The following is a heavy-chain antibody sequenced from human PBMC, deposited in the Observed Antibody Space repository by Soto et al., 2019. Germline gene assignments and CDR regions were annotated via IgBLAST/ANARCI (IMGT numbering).Heavy chain of an antibody. D-gene: IGHD3-10*01. CDR1: GFTFSDYY. CDR2: ISSSSSYT. V-gene: IGHV3-11*06. Sequence: GGSLRLSCAASGFTFSDYYMSWIRQAPGKGLEWVSYISSSSSYTNYADSVKGRFTISRDNAKNSLYLQMNSLRAEDTAVYYCARHGKTYYYGSGPNYYYYGMDVWGQGTTVTVPS. CDR3: ARHGKTYYYGSGPNYYYYGMDV. J-gene: IGHJ6*02.